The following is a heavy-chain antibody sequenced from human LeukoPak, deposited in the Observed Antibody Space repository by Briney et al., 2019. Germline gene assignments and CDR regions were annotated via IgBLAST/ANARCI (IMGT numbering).Heavy chain of an antibody. D-gene: IGHD3-3*01. CDR3: ARIPTHYDFWSGYVYYFDQ. CDR2: IYPGDSDT. CDR1: GYSFTSYW. V-gene: IGHV5-51*01. J-gene: IGHJ4*02. Sequence: GESLKISCKGSGYSFTSYWIGWVRQMPGKGLERMGIIYPGDSDTRYSPSFQGQVTISADNSIRTAYLQWSSLKASDTAKYYCARIPTHYDFWSGYVYYFDQWGQGTLVTVSS.